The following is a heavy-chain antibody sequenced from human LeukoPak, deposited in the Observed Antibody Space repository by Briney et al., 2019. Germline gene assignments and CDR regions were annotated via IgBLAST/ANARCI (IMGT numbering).Heavy chain of an antibody. CDR3: AKASTVATLDWFDP. V-gene: IGHV3-21*04. J-gene: IGHJ5*02. D-gene: IGHD4-11*01. CDR1: GFTFSSYS. Sequence: GGSLRLSCAASGFTFSSYSMNWVRQAPGKGLEWVSSISSSSSYIYYADSVKGRFTISRDNAKNTLYLQMNSLRAEDTAVYYCAKASTVATLDWFDPWGQGTLVTVSS. CDR2: ISSSSSYI.